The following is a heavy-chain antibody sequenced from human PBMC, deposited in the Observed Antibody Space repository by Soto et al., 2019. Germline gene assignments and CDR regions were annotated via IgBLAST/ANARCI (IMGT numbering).Heavy chain of an antibody. J-gene: IGHJ3*02. Sequence: ASVKVYCKASGYTFTGYYMHWVRQAPGQGLEWMGWINPNSGGTNYAQKFQGRVTMTRDTSISTAYMELSRLRSDDTAVYYCARGVSSGLTGDAFDIWGQGTMVTVSS. CDR1: GYTFTGYY. D-gene: IGHD6-19*01. V-gene: IGHV1-2*02. CDR3: ARGVSSGLTGDAFDI. CDR2: INPNSGGT.